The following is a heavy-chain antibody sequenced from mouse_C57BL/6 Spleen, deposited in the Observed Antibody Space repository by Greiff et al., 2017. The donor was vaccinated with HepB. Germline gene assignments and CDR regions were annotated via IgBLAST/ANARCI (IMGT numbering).Heavy chain of an antibody. CDR2: ISYDGSN. J-gene: IGHJ1*03. V-gene: IGHV3-6*01. CDR3: ARGELLRGWYFDV. D-gene: IGHD1-1*01. Sequence: ESGPGLVKPSQSLSLTCSVTGYSITSGYYWNWIRQFPGNKLEWMGYISYDGSNNYNPSLKNRISITRDTSKNQFFLKLNSVTTEDTATYYCARGELLRGWYFDVWGTGTTVTVSS. CDR1: GYSITSGYY.